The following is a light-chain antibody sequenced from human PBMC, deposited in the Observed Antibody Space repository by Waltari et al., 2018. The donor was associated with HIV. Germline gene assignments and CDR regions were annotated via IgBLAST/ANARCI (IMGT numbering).Light chain of an antibody. CDR2: GAS. CDR3: EQSYNTVVFT. V-gene: IGKV1-39*01. Sequence: DLHLTLFPSSLSASVGDRVNITCRASENIYTYIHWYQEKPGKAPKILIHGASNLQNGVPPRFSGGGYGTEFTLTIDNLRPEDCATYFCEQSYNTVVFTFGQGT. J-gene: IGKJ1*01. CDR1: ENIYTY.